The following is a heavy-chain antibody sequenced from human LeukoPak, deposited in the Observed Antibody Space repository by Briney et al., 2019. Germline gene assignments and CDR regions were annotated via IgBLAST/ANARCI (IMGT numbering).Heavy chain of an antibody. Sequence: QTGGSLRLSCAASGFTFSTSAMSWVRQAPGKGLEWVSAISGSGTSTYYSDSVKGRFTISRDNSKHMLYLQMSSLRAEDTAVYYCTKGPRSIDYWGQGTLVTVSS. CDR3: TKGPRSIDY. CDR1: GFTFSTSA. J-gene: IGHJ4*02. CDR2: ISGSGTST. V-gene: IGHV3-23*01. D-gene: IGHD4-17*01.